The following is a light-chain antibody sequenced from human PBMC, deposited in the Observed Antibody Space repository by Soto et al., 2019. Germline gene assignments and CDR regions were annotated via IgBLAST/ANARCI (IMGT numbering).Light chain of an antibody. CDR3: AAWDDSLSGVV. CDR1: FSNIGSNF. Sequence: QSVLTQPPSASGTPGQTVTISCSGRFSNIGSNFIYWYQRLPGTAPKLLIYRNNERPSGVPDRFSASKSGTSAFLAISGLRSEDEADYHCAAWDDSLSGVVFGGGTKLTVL. J-gene: IGLJ3*02. CDR2: RNN. V-gene: IGLV1-47*01.